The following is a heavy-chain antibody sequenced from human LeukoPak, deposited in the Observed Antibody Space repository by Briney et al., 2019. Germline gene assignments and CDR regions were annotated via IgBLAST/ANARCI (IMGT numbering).Heavy chain of an antibody. D-gene: IGHD3-22*01. CDR1: GFTFSSYS. CDR2: ISSSSNTI. J-gene: IGHJ6*04. CDR3: ARVPAYYYDSSGYGDV. V-gene: IGHV3-48*01. Sequence: GGSLRLSCAASGFTFSSYSMNWVRQAPGKGLEWVSYISSSSNTIYYADSVKGRFTISRDNAKNSLYLQMNSLRAEDMAVYYCARVPAYYYDSSGYGDVWGKGTTVTVSS.